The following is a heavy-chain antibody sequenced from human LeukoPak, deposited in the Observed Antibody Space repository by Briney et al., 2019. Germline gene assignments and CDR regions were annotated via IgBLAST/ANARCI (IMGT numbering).Heavy chain of an antibody. CDR3: ARDAAAGAVSYFDY. Sequence: GASVKVPCKASGYTFTGYYMHWVRQAPGQGLEWMGWINPNSGGTNYAQKFQGRVTMTRDTSISTAYMELSRLRSDDTAVYYCARDAAAGAVSYFDYWGQGTLVTVSS. CDR2: INPNSGGT. J-gene: IGHJ4*02. D-gene: IGHD6-13*01. V-gene: IGHV1-2*02. CDR1: GYTFTGYY.